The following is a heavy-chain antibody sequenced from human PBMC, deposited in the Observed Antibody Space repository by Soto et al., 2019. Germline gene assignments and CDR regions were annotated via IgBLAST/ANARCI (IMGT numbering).Heavy chain of an antibody. CDR3: ARDLGYYDSSGYPPAYYGMDV. CDR1: GGTFGNYA. V-gene: IGHV1-69*06. CDR2: IIPIFGTA. J-gene: IGHJ6*02. Sequence: GASVKVSCKASGGTFGNYAISWVRQAPGQGLEWMGGIIPIFGTANYAQKFQGRVTITADKSTSTAYMELSSLRSEDTAVYYCARDLGYYDSSGYPPAYYGMDVWGQGTTVTVSS. D-gene: IGHD3-22*01.